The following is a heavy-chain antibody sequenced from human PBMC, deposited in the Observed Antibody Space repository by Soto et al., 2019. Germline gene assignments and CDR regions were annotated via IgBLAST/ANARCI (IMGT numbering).Heavy chain of an antibody. J-gene: IGHJ5*02. CDR2: IYYSGST. D-gene: IGHD3-3*01. V-gene: IGHV4-39*01. CDR1: GGSISSSSYY. Sequence: PSETLSLTCTVSGGSISSSSYYWGWIRQPPGKGLEWIGSIYYSGSTYYNPSLKSRVTISVDTSKNQFSLKLSSVTAAGTAVYYCARLIRYYDFWSGTYYPNWFDPWGQGTLVTVSS. CDR3: ARLIRYYDFWSGTYYPNWFDP.